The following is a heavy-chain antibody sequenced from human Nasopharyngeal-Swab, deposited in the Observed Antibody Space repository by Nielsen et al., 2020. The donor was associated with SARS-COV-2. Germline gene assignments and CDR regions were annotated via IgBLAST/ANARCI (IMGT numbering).Heavy chain of an antibody. Sequence: SGPTLVKPTQTGTLTCTFSGFSLSTSGMWVRGRRQPTGKALEWLALIDWDDDKYYSTSLKTRLTISKDTSKNQVVLTMTNMDPVDTATYYCARIMHVAATGDYFDYWGQGTLVTVSS. CDR2: IDWDDDK. D-gene: IGHD2-15*01. CDR3: ARIMHVAATGDYFDY. CDR1: GFSLSTSGMW. V-gene: IGHV2-70*01. J-gene: IGHJ4*02.